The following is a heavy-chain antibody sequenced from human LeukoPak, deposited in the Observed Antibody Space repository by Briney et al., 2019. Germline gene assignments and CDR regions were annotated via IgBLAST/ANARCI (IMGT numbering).Heavy chain of an antibody. J-gene: IGHJ4*02. CDR1: GFTFSSYW. CDR2: INGDGSFT. V-gene: IGHV3-74*01. Sequence: GGSLRLSCAASGFTFSSYWMHWVRQAPGKGLVCVSRINGDGSFTIYADSVKGRLTISRDNAKNTLYLQMNSLRAEDTAVYYCARGLPYDSSGYYPFDYWGQGTLVTVSS. D-gene: IGHD3-22*01. CDR3: ARGLPYDSSGYYPFDY.